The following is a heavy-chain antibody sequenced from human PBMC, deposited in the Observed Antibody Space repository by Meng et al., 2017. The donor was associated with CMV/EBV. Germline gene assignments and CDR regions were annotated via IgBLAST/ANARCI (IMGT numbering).Heavy chain of an antibody. Sequence: LRLSCAISGDSVSSNSATWSWIRQSPSRGLEWLGRTYYRSKWYIDYAVSVKSRIDINPDTSKNQFSLQLNAVTPEDTAVYYCAGVRCSTTSCYYEYYYGMDVWGQGTTVTVSS. D-gene: IGHD2-2*01. CDR3: AGVRCSTTSCYYEYYYGMDV. CDR1: GDSVSSNSAT. CDR2: TYYRSKWYI. J-gene: IGHJ6*02. V-gene: IGHV6-1*01.